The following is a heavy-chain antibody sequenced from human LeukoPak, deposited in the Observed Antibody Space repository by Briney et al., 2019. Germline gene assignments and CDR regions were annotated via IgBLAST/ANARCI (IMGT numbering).Heavy chain of an antibody. Sequence: WETLSLTCAVYGGSFSGYYWSWIRQPTGKGLEWIGRIYTSGSTNYNPSLKSRVTMSVDTSKNQFSLKLSSVTAADTAVYYCTRDGDYGYWGQGTLVTVSS. J-gene: IGHJ4*02. CDR2: IYTSGST. D-gene: IGHD4-17*01. CDR3: TRDGDYGY. V-gene: IGHV4-4*07. CDR1: GGSFSGYY.